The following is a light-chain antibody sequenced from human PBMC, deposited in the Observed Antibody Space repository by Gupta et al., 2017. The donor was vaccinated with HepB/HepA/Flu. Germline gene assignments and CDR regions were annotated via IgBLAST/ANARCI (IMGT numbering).Light chain of an antibody. Sequence: QTVVTQEPSFSVSPGGTVTLPCRLGSGPVSTNYYPSWYQQTPGQAPRTLIYNTDTRSSGVPDRFSGSILGNKAALTITGAQADDESNYYCVLYMVGGSWVFGGGTKLTVL. V-gene: IGLV8-61*01. CDR1: SGPVSTNYY. CDR2: NTD. CDR3: VLYMVGGSWV. J-gene: IGLJ3*02.